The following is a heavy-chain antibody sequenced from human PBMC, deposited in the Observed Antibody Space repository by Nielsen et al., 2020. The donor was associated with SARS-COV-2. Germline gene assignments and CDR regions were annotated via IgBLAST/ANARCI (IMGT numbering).Heavy chain of an antibody. D-gene: IGHD3-16*01. CDR1: GGSISSSSYY. V-gene: IGHV4-39*01. J-gene: IGHJ6*04. Sequence: SETLSLTCTVSGGSISSSSYYWGWIRQPPGKGLEWIGSIYYSGITYYNPSLKSRVTISVDTSKNQFSLKLSSVTAADTAVYYCARQDFWGILDVWGKGTTVTVSS. CDR3: ARQDFWGILDV. CDR2: IYYSGIT.